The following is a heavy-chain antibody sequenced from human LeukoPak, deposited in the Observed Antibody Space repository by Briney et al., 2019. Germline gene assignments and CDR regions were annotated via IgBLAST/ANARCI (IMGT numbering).Heavy chain of an antibody. CDR2: IIPIFGTA. J-gene: IGHJ6*03. CDR3: ARGDGAFCSSTSCYYYYYMDV. CDR1: GGTFSSYA. V-gene: IGHV1-69*13. D-gene: IGHD2-2*01. Sequence: GASVKVSCKASGGTFSSYAISWVRQAPGQGLEWMGGIIPIFGTANYAQKFQGRVTITADESTSTAYMELSSLRSEDTAVYYCARGDGAFCSSTSCYYYYYMDVWGKGTTVTVSS.